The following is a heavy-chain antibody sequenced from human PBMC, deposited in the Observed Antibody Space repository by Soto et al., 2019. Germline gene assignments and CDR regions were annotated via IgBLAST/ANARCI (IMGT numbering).Heavy chain of an antibody. J-gene: IGHJ4*02. CDR3: ARVDGSGYQPFDY. V-gene: IGHV4-30-4*01. CDR2: IYYIGST. D-gene: IGHD3-22*01. CDR1: GGSISSGDYY. Sequence: QVQLQESGPGLVKPSQTLSLTCTVSGGSISSGDYYWSWIRQPPGKGLEWIGYIYYIGSTYYNPSLKSRVTISVDTSKNQFSLKLSSVTAADTAVYYCARVDGSGYQPFDYWGQGTLVTVSS.